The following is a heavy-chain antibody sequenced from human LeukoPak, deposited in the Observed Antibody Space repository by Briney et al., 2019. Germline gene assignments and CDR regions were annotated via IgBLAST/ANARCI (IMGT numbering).Heavy chain of an antibody. CDR2: IHYSGST. J-gene: IGHJ6*02. Sequence: SETLSLTCTVSGGSVSSGSYYWSWIRQPPGRGLEWIAYIHYSGSTDYNPSLKSRVTISVDTSKNQFSLKLSSVTAADTAVYYCARGTRIAARPNYYYGMDVWGQRTTVTVSS. D-gene: IGHD6-6*01. V-gene: IGHV4-61*01. CDR3: ARGTRIAARPNYYYGMDV. CDR1: GGSVSSGSYY.